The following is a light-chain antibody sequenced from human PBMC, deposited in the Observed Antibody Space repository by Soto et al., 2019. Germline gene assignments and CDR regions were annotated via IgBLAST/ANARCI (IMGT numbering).Light chain of an antibody. CDR3: QYFDTSLT. V-gene: IGKV3-20*01. CDR1: QSVRTDY. CDR2: GGF. J-gene: IGKJ4*01. Sequence: VLTQSPDTLSVSPGERVTLSCRASQSVRTDYLTWYQQRRGQAPRLLVYGGFRRATGIPDRFTGSGSGTDFTLTISRLEPEDFAVYYCQYFDTSLTFGGGAKVEIK.